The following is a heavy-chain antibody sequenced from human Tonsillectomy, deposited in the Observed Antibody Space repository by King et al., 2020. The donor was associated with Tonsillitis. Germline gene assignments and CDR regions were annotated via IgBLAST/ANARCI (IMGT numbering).Heavy chain of an antibody. Sequence: LQLQESGSGLVKPSQTLSLTCAVSGGSISSGGYSWSWIRQPPGKGLEWIGYIYHSGTTYYNPSLKSRVTISVDRSKNKFSLNLSTVTAPDTAMYYCDRDNCGFGELPKNNRFDYWGHGTLVTASS. CDR2: IYHSGTT. CDR1: GGSISSGGYS. CDR3: DRDNCGFGELPKNNRFDY. V-gene: IGHV4-30-2*01. D-gene: IGHD3-10*01. J-gene: IGHJ5*01.